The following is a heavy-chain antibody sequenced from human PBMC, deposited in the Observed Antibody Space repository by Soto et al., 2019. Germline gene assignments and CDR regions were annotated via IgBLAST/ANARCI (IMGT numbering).Heavy chain of an antibody. J-gene: IGHJ6*02. Sequence: GGSLRLSCAASGFTFSSYAMHWVRQAPGKGLEWWAVISYDGSNKYYADSVKGRFTISRDNSKNTLYLQMNSLRAEDTAVYYCARERVVATISSYYGMDVWGQGTTVTVSS. CDR3: ARERVVATISSYYGMDV. CDR1: GFTFSSYA. D-gene: IGHD5-12*01. CDR2: ISYDGSNK. V-gene: IGHV3-30-3*01.